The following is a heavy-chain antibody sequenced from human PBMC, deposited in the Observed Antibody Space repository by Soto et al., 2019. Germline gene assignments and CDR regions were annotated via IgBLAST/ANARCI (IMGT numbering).Heavy chain of an antibody. J-gene: IGHJ4*02. CDR3: ARDSGTRGGCGSCYSCYFDY. CDR1: GGTFSSYT. V-gene: IGHV1-69*08. Sequence: QVQLVQSGAEVKKPGSSVKVSCKASGGTFSSYTISWVRQAPGQGLEWMGRIIPILGIANYAQKFQGRVTITADKSTSTAYMELSSLSSEDTAVYYCARDSGTRGGCGSCYSCYFDYWGQGTLVTVSS. D-gene: IGHD2-15*01. CDR2: IIPILGIA.